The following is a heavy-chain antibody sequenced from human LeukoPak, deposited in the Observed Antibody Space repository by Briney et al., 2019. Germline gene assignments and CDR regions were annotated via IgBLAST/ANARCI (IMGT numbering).Heavy chain of an antibody. CDR3: ARLTMIVAPGAFDI. D-gene: IGHD3-22*01. V-gene: IGHV4-34*01. Sequence: SETLSLTCAVYGGSFSGYYWSWIRQPPGKGLEWIGEVNHSGSTNYNPSLKSRVTISVDTSKNQFSLKLSSVTAADTAVYYCARLTMIVAPGAFDIWGQGTMVTVSS. CDR2: VNHSGST. J-gene: IGHJ3*02. CDR1: GGSFSGYY.